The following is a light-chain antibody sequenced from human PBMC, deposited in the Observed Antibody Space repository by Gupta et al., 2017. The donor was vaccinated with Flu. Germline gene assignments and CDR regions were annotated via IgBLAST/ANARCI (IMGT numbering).Light chain of an antibody. J-gene: IGKJ2*01. CDR3: QQYFTTPYT. V-gene: IGKV4-1*01. Sequence: DIVMTQSPDSLAVSLGERATINCKSSQTVLYSANNNNYLAWYQQKPGQPPRLLLYWASARGSGVPDRFSGSGSATDFTLTISSLQAEDVAVYYCQQYFTTPYTFGQGTKLEI. CDR1: QTVLYSANNNNY. CDR2: WAS.